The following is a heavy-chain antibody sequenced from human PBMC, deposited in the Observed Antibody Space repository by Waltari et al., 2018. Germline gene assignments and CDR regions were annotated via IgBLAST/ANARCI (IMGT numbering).Heavy chain of an antibody. V-gene: IGHV3-33*08. J-gene: IGHJ3*02. Sequence: QVQLVESGGGVVQPGRSLRLSCAASGFTFSSYGMHWVRQAPGKGLEWVAVIWYDGSNKYYADSVKGRFTISRDNSKNTLYLQMNSLRAEDTAMYYCAAMEDAFDIWGQGTMVTVSS. CDR1: GFTFSSYG. D-gene: IGHD1-1*01. CDR2: IWYDGSNK. CDR3: AAMEDAFDI.